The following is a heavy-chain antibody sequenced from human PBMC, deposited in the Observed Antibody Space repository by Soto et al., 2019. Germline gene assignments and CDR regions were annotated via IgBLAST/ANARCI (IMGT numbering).Heavy chain of an antibody. CDR3: AKDEGVGGTLGLFDY. J-gene: IGHJ4*02. D-gene: IGHD1-26*01. V-gene: IGHV3-30*18. CDR2: MSSDGSKI. CDR1: GFDFTYYA. Sequence: QVQLVESGGGAVQPGESLRLSCVASGFDFTYYAMHWVRQAPGKGLESVAGMSSDGSKIHHTDSVKGRFTISRDNSKNTLYLQMNRLRKEDTAVYFCAKDEGVGGTLGLFDYWGQGTLVSVSS.